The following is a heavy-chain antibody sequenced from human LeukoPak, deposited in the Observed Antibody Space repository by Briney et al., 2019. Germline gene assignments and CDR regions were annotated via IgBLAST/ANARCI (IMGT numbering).Heavy chain of an antibody. J-gene: IGHJ4*02. V-gene: IGHV4-61*02. Sequence: SETLSLTCTVSGGPISRGNYYWNWIRQPAGKGLEWIGRVHGSGSTNHNPSLKSRVTISRDTSKNQFSVIVRSVSAADTAIYFCARSKGDYGSGSLGYWGQGILVTVSS. D-gene: IGHD3-10*01. CDR2: VHGSGST. CDR1: GGPISRGNYY. CDR3: ARSKGDYGSGSLGY.